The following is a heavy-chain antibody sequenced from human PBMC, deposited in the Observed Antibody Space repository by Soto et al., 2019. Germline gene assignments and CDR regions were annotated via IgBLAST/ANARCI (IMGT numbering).Heavy chain of an antibody. CDR2: IYWDDDK. CDR1: GFSLSTNGVG. Sequence: QITLKESGPTLVKPTQTLTLTCTFSGFSLSTNGVGVGWIRQPPGKALEWLALIYWDDDKRYSPSLKSRVTITTDTSKNQVVLTMTNMDPVDTATYYCAYRRYHWKYGNWFDPWGQGTLVTVSS. J-gene: IGHJ5*02. V-gene: IGHV2-5*02. CDR3: AYRRYHWKYGNWFDP. D-gene: IGHD1-7*01.